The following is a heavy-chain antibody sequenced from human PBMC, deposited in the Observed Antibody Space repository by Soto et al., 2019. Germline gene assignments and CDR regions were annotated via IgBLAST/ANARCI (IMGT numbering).Heavy chain of an antibody. CDR2: IIPIFGTA. J-gene: IGHJ6*02. Sequence: QVQLVQSGAEVKKPGFSVKVSCKASVVTFSNYAISWVRHAPGQGLEWMGGIIPIFGTANYAQKFQGRGTITADESTNTAYLELSRLRYEDTAVYYCARVDGVNPPGYYYYGMDVWGQGTTVTVSS. CDR1: VVTFSNYA. V-gene: IGHV1-69*12. D-gene: IGHD4-17*01. CDR3: ARVDGVNPPGYYYYGMDV.